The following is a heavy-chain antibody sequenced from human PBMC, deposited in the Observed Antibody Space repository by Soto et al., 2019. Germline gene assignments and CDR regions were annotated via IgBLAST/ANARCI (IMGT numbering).Heavy chain of an antibody. D-gene: IGHD6-19*01. CDR3: RVRGETNSSGWYVGEWASKDYFDY. CDR1: GFTFSNAW. J-gene: IGHJ4*02. Sequence: EVQLVESGGGLVKPGGSLRLSCAASGFTFSNAWMSWVRQAPGKGLEWVGRIKSKTDGGTTDYAAPVKGRFTISRDDSKNTLYLQMNSLKTEDTAVYYCRVRGETNSSGWYVGEWASKDYFDYWGQGTLVTVSS. V-gene: IGHV3-15*01. CDR2: IKSKTDGGTT.